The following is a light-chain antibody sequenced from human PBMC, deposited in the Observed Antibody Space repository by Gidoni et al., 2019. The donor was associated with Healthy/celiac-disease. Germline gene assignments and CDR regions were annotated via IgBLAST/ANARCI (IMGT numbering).Light chain of an antibody. CDR1: QSISSY. V-gene: IGKV1-39*01. CDR3: QQSYSTPLT. Sequence: DIQMTQSPSSLSASVGDRVTITCRASQSISSYLNWYQQKPGQAPKLLIYAASSLQSGVPSRFSGSGSGTDFTLTIRSLQPEDFATYYCQQSYSTPLTFGGGTKVEIK. J-gene: IGKJ4*01. CDR2: AAS.